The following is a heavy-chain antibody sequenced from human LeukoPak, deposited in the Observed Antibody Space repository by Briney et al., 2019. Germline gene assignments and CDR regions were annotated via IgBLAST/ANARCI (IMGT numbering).Heavy chain of an antibody. V-gene: IGHV3-48*04. Sequence: GGSLRLSCVASRFTFSDYSMNWVRQAPGKGLEWVSFISSSGDTIYYADSVKGRFTISRDNAKSSLYLQMNSLRAEDTAVYYCAKDHCSSTSCFYFDYWGQGTLVTVSS. CDR3: AKDHCSSTSCFYFDY. J-gene: IGHJ4*02. CDR1: RFTFSDYS. D-gene: IGHD2-2*01. CDR2: ISSSGDTI.